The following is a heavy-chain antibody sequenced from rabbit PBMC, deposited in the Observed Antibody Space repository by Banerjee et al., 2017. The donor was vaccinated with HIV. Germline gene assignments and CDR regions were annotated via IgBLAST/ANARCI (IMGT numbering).Heavy chain of an antibody. CDR3: ARDLGGVIGWNFGL. V-gene: IGHV1S45*01. CDR1: GFSFSNKYV. Sequence: QEQLVESGGGLVKPGASLTLSCKASGFSFSNKYVMCWVRQAPGKGLEWIACINTSSGNTVYASWAKGRFTISKTSSTTVTLQMTSLTAADTATYFCARDLGGVIGWNFGLWGPGTLVTVS. D-gene: IGHD1-1*01. J-gene: IGHJ4*01. CDR2: INTSSGNT.